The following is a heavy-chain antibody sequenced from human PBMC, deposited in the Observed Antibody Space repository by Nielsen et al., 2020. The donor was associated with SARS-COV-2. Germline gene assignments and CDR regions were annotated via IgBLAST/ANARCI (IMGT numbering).Heavy chain of an antibody. CDR3: AKDLVRLQTAGVAFDI. J-gene: IGHJ3*02. CDR2: ISGSGGST. CDR1: GFTFSSYA. V-gene: IGHV3-23*01. Sequence: GGSLRLSCAASGFTFSSYAMSWVRQAPGKGLEWVSAISGSGGSTYYADSVKGRFTISRDNSKNTLYLQMNSLRAEDTAVYYCAKDLVRLQTAGVAFDIWGQGTMVTVSS. D-gene: IGHD3-10*02.